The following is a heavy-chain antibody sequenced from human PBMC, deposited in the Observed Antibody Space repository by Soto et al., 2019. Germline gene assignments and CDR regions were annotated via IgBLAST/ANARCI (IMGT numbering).Heavy chain of an antibody. Sequence: RQYLRLSYTGSAFTLRTKYMRWVRQPPLKVLELVSSIYSDDCTLYADSVKGRFTFSRDKSKNTLALQMRSLRVDVTAVYYFACADVCRGGQCSHVMAVWGQGSTV. D-gene: IGHD2-15*01. CDR2: IYSDDCT. CDR3: ACADVCRGGQCSHVMAV. CDR1: AFTLRTKY. J-gene: IGHJ6*01. V-gene: IGHV3-66*01.